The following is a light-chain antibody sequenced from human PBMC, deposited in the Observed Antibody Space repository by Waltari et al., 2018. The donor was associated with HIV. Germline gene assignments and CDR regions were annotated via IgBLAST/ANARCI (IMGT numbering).Light chain of an antibody. CDR3: TSYISSSTPV. J-gene: IGLJ3*02. CDR1: SRDIGVYNS. CDR2: EVT. V-gene: IGLV2-14*01. Sequence: QSALTQPASVSGSPGQSITISCTGTSRDIGVYNSVSWYQHHPGKAPKVIIYEVTNRPSGVSNRFSGSKSGNTASLTISGLQAEDEADYFCTSYISSSTPVFGGGTKLTVL.